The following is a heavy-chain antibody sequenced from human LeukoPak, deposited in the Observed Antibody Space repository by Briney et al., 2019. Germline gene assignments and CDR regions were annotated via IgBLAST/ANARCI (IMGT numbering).Heavy chain of an antibody. V-gene: IGHV4-61*02. J-gene: IGHJ5*02. CDR2: IYTSGST. Sequence: SQTLSLTCTVSGGSISSGSYYWSWIRQPAGKGLEWIRRIYTSGSTNYNPSLKSRVTISVDTSKNQFSLKLSSVTAADTAVYYCVRAGAVADGPQKSSYNWFDPWGQGTLVTVSS. CDR1: GGSISSGSYY. D-gene: IGHD6-19*01. CDR3: VRAGAVADGPQKSSYNWFDP.